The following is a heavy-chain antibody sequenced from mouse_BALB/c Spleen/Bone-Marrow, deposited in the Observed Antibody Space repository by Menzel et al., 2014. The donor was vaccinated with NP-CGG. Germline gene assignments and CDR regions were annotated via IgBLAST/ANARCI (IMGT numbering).Heavy chain of an antibody. Sequence: EVQLVESGAELVKPGASVKLSCTASGFNIKDPYMHWVKQRPEQGLEWIGRIDPANGNTKYDPKFQGKATIIADTSSNTAYLQLSSLTSEDTAVYYCAPYYYGRWFTYWGQGTLVTVSA. CDR1: GFNIKDPY. D-gene: IGHD1-1*01. V-gene: IGHV14-3*02. J-gene: IGHJ3*01. CDR2: IDPANGNT. CDR3: APYYYGRWFTY.